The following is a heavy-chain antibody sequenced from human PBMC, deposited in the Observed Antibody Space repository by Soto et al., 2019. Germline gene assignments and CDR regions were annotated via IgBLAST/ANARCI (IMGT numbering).Heavy chain of an antibody. CDR1: GISISSYY. J-gene: IGHJ5*02. V-gene: IGHV4-59*01. Sequence: SETLSLTCTASGISISSYYWTSIWQPPGKGLEWIGYIDYSGRANYSPSLKSRVTISVDTSKNRFSLKLSFVTAADTAVYYCARTYYYGSGSIDPWGQGTLVTVS. CDR2: IDYSGRA. CDR3: ARTYYYGSGSIDP. D-gene: IGHD3-10*01.